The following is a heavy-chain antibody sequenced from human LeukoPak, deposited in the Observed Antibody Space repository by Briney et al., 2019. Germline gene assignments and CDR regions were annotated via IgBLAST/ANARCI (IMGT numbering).Heavy chain of an antibody. CDR2: INHSGST. Sequence: SETLSLTCTVSGYSISSGYYWGWIRQPPGKGLEWIGSINHSGSTNYNPSLKSRVTISVDTSKNQFSLKLSSVTAADTAVYYCALIVVVPAAILDYWGQGTLVTVSS. V-gene: IGHV4-38-2*02. J-gene: IGHJ4*02. CDR3: ALIVVVPAAILDY. D-gene: IGHD2-2*01. CDR1: GYSISSGYY.